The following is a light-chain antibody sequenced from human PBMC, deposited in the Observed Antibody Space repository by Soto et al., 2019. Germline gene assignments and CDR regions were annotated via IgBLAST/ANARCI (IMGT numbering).Light chain of an antibody. Sequence: EIVMTQSPATLSVSPGERATLSCRASQYVSTNLAWYQQKAGQPPRLLLYGASARATGIPARFSGSGSGTEFTLPISSLQSEDFAVYYCQQYNDWPPRGTFGQGTKVEIK. V-gene: IGKV3-15*01. CDR2: GAS. CDR3: QQYNDWPPRGT. J-gene: IGKJ1*01. CDR1: QYVSTN.